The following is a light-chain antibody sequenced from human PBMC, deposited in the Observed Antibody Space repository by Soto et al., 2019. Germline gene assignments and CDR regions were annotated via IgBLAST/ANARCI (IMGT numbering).Light chain of an antibody. CDR3: QQYDSYPVT. CDR1: QSISSW. CDR2: KAS. Sequence: DIQMTQSPSTLSASIGDRVSITCRASQSISSWLAWYQQKPGKAPKLLIYKASRLENGVPSRFSGSGSGTEFTLTISSLQPDDFATYYCQQYDSYPVTFGQGTKVGIK. V-gene: IGKV1-5*03. J-gene: IGKJ2*01.